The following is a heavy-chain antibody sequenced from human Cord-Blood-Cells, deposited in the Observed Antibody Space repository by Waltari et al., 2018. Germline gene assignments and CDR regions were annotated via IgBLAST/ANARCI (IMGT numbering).Heavy chain of an antibody. CDR2: IYYSGST. J-gene: IGHJ4*02. CDR1: GGSISSYY. CDR3: VRASEGIVGAFDY. Sequence: QVQLQESGPGLVKPSETLSLTCTVSGGSISSYYWSWIRQPPGKGLEWIGYIYYSGSTNYNPSLKSRVTISVDTSKNQFSLKLSSVTAADTAVYYCVRASEGIVGAFDYWGQGTLVTVSS. D-gene: IGHD1-26*01. V-gene: IGHV4-59*01.